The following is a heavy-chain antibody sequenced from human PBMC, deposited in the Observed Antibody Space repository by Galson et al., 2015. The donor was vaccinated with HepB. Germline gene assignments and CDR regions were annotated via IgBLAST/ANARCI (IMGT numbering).Heavy chain of an antibody. CDR3: AKDQVPRDVVVAALIDY. CDR1: GFTFSSYG. Sequence: SLRLSCAASGFTFSSYGMHWVRQAPGKGLEWVAVISYDGSNKYYADSVKGRFTISRDNSKNTLYLQMNSLRAEDTAVYYCAKDQVPRDVVVAALIDYWGQGTLVTVSS. D-gene: IGHD2-15*01. V-gene: IGHV3-30*18. CDR2: ISYDGSNK. J-gene: IGHJ4*02.